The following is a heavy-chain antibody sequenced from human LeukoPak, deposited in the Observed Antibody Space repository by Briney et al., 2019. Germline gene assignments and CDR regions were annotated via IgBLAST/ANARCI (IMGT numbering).Heavy chain of an antibody. CDR2: ISVQNGNI. CDR1: GYNYATSG. CDR3: ARDSGSYWNHFDY. D-gene: IGHD1-26*01. Sequence: GASVKVSCKTSGYNYATSGISWVRQAPGQGLEWMGWISVQNGNIKYAQKFQGRVNLTTDTSTTSAYMELRSLTSDDTAVYYCARDSGSYWNHFDYWGQGTLVTVSS. V-gene: IGHV1-18*01. J-gene: IGHJ4*02.